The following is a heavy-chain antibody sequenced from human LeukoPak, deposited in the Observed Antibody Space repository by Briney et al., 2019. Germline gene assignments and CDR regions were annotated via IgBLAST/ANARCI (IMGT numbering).Heavy chain of an antibody. CDR2: INPNSGGT. V-gene: IGHV1-2*02. D-gene: IGHD3-22*01. CDR3: ARDPLNSPYYYDSSDPYMDV. Sequence: ASVKVSCKASGYTFTGYYMHWVRQAPGQGLEWMGWINPNSGGTNYAQKFQGRVTMTRDTSISTAYMELSRLRSDDTAVYYCARDPLNSPYYYDSSDPYMDVWGKGTTVTISS. CDR1: GYTFTGYY. J-gene: IGHJ6*03.